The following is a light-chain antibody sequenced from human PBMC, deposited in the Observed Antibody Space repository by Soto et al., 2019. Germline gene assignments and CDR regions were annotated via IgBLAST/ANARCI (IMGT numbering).Light chain of an antibody. J-gene: IGLJ1*01. V-gene: IGLV1-40*01. CDR1: SSNFGAGND. Sequence: QSVLTQPPSVSGAPGQRVTLSCPGSSSNFGAGNDVQWYQQLPGTAPKLLIFGNNNRPSGVPDRFSGSKSGTSASLAISGLQAEDEADYYCQSYDSSLRGYVFGTGTKVTVL. CDR3: QSYDSSLRGYV. CDR2: GNN.